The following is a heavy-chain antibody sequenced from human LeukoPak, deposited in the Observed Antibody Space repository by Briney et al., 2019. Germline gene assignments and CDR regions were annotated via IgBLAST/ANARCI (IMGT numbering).Heavy chain of an antibody. CDR3: AKSGGYGLIDY. CDR2: IYSSGST. CDR1: GASISGSGYY. Sequence: SETLSLTCAVSGASISGSGYYWGWIRQPPGKGLEWIGNIYSSGSTYYNASLQSRGTISIDTSKNQFSLRLNSVTAADTAMYYCAKSGGYGLIDYWGQGTRVTVSS. V-gene: IGHV4-39*01. J-gene: IGHJ4*02. D-gene: IGHD1-26*01.